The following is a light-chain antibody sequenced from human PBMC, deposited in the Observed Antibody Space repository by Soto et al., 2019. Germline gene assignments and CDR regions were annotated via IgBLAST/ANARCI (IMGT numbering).Light chain of an antibody. CDR2: EVT. J-gene: IGLJ2*01. CDR1: SSDIGGYNF. Sequence: QSALTQPASVSGSPGQSITISCTGTSSDIGGYNFVSWYQQHPGKAPKLMIYEVTNRPSGISNRFSGSKFGNTASLTISGVHPEDEADYYCSSSRTMTTLVFGGGTKLTVL. CDR3: SSSRTMTTLV. V-gene: IGLV2-14*01.